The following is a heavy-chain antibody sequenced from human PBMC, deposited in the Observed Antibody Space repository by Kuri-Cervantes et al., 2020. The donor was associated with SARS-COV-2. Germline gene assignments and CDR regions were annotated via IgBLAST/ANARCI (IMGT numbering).Heavy chain of an antibody. Sequence: SETLSLTCALSGDSVSSTSAAWNWIRQSPSRGLEWLGRTYHRSKWYNEYAVSVKSRITINPDTSKNQFSLQLNFVTPEDTAVYYCARAPDGYCSGGSCYSGYFQHWGQGTLVTVSS. CDR3: ARAPDGYCSGGSCYSGYFQH. CDR1: GDSVSSTSAA. CDR2: TYHRSKWYN. J-gene: IGHJ1*01. D-gene: IGHD2-15*01. V-gene: IGHV6-1*01.